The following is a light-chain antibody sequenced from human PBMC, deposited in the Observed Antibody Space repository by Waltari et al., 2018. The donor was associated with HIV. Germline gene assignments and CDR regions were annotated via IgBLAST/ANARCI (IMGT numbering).Light chain of an antibody. V-gene: IGLV1-44*01. CDR3: TAWDDGLSDPV. J-gene: IGLJ3*02. CDR2: SNT. Sequence: QSVLTQPPSASGTPGQRVTISCSGSSSNIGSNTVNWYQQPPGTAPKLLIYSNTQRPSGVPDRFSGSKSGTSASLAISGLQSEDEADYYCTAWDDGLSDPVFGGGTKLTVL. CDR1: SSNIGSNT.